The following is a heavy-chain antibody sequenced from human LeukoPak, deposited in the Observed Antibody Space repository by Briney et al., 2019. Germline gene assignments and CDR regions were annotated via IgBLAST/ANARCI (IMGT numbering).Heavy chain of an antibody. V-gene: IGHV3-23*01. CDR3: ARGRGYSYGLVDY. D-gene: IGHD5-18*01. CDR2: ISGSGSST. J-gene: IGHJ4*02. CDR1: GFTFTSYA. Sequence: GSLSLSCAASGFTFTSYAMNWVRQAPGKGLEWVSTISGSGSSTYYVDSVKGRFTISRDNSKNTLYLQMNSLRAEDTAVYYCARGRGYSYGLVDYWGQGTLVAVSS.